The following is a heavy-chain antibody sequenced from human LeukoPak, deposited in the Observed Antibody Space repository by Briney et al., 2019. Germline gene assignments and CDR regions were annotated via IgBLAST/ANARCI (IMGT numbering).Heavy chain of an antibody. J-gene: IGHJ4*02. D-gene: IGHD6-19*01. Sequence: GGSLRLSCAASGFTFSSYSMNWVRQAPGKGLEWVSSISSSSSYIYYADSVKGRFTISRDNAKNTLYLQMNNLRAEDTAVYYCAKGGWLDNYWGQGTLVTVSS. CDR2: ISSSSSYI. CDR1: GFTFSSYS. CDR3: AKGGWLDNY. V-gene: IGHV3-21*04.